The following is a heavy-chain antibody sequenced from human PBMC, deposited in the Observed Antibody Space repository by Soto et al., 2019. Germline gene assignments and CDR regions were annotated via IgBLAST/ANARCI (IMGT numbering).Heavy chain of an antibody. CDR2: INAANGDT. J-gene: IGHJ5*02. CDR1: GYTFTGYG. V-gene: IGHV1-3*01. CDR3: VRRHVSATGIDWFDP. Sequence: ASVKVSCKASGYTFTGYGIHWVRQAPGQRLEWMGWINAANGDTKYSPKFQGRVTITRDTSASTAYMELSSLRSEDTAVYYCVRRHVSATGIDWFDPWGQGTLVTVSS. D-gene: IGHD6-13*01.